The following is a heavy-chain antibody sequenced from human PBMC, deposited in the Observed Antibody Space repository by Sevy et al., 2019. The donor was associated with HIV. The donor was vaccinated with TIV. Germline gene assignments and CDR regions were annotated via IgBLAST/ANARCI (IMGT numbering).Heavy chain of an antibody. V-gene: IGHV4-39*01. D-gene: IGHD3-3*01. CDR1: GGSISSSSYY. CDR3: AGHGFWGGLYWFDP. Sequence: SETLSLTCTVSGGSISSSSYYWGWIRQPPGKGLEWIGSIYYSGSTYYNPSLKSRVTISVDTSKNQFSLKLSSVTAADTAVYYCAGHGFWGGLYWFDPWGQGTLVTVSS. J-gene: IGHJ5*02. CDR2: IYYSGST.